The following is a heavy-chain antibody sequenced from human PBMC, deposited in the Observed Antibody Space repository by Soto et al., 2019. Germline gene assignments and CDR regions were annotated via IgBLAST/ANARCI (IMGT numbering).Heavy chain of an antibody. CDR2: ISAYNGNT. Sequence: ASVKVSCKASGYTFTSYGISWVRQAPGQGLEWMGWISAYNGNTNYAQKLQGRVTMTTDTSTSTAYMELRSLRSDDTAVYYCARWAYLETYYYYYYMDVWGKGTTVTVSS. J-gene: IGHJ6*03. CDR1: GYTFTSYG. CDR3: ARWAYLETYYYYYYMDV. V-gene: IGHV1-18*01.